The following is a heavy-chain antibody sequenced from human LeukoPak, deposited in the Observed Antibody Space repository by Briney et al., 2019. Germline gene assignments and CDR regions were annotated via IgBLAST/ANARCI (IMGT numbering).Heavy chain of an antibody. Sequence: GASVKVSCKASGYTFTSYYMHWVRQAPGHGLEWMGVINPSGGTTAYAQKFQGRVTMTRDTSTSTVYMELSSLRSEDTAVYYCARPGWLQRDYYGMDVWGQGTTVTVSS. CDR1: GYTFTSYY. D-gene: IGHD5-24*01. V-gene: IGHV1-46*01. J-gene: IGHJ6*02. CDR3: ARPGWLQRDYYGMDV. CDR2: INPSGGTT.